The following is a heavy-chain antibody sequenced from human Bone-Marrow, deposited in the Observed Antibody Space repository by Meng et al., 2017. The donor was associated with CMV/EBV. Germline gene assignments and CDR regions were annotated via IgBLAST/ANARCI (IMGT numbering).Heavy chain of an antibody. Sequence: QGQLGGSGGGVVQPGRSLRLSCAVSGFTFSSYAMHWVRQSPGKGLEWVAVISYDGRNKYYADSVKGRFTISRDNSKNTLYLQMNSLRAEDTAVYYCARDVAARPYIYDYWGQGTLVTVSS. CDR3: ARDVAARPYIYDY. CDR1: GFTFSSYA. J-gene: IGHJ4*02. CDR2: ISYDGRNK. D-gene: IGHD6-6*01. V-gene: IGHV3-30*04.